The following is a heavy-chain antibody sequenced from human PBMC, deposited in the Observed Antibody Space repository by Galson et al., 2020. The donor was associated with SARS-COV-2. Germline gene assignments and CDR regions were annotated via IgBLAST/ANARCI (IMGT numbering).Heavy chain of an antibody. CDR3: ARVPYPYYYYGMDV. Sequence: GGSLRLSCAASGFTFSSYAMHWVRQAPGKGLEWVAVISYDGSNKYYADSVKGRFTISRDNSKNTLYLQMNSLRAEDTAVYYCARVPYPYYYYGMDVWGQGTTVTVSS. J-gene: IGHJ6*02. V-gene: IGHV3-30-3*01. CDR2: ISYDGSNK. CDR1: GFTFSSYA.